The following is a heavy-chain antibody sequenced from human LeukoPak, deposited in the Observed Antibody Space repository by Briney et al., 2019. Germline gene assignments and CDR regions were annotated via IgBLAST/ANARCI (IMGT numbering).Heavy chain of an antibody. CDR3: ARDGGYCSGVTCYNHYYYMDV. J-gene: IGHJ6*03. CDR2: IYTSGST. Sequence: SETLSLTCTVSGGSISSYYWRWIRQPAGKGLEWIGRIYTSGSTNYNPSLKSRVTMSVDTSKTLFSLKLTSVTAADTAVYYCARDGGYCSGVTCYNHYYYMDVWGKGTTVTISS. CDR1: GGSISSYY. V-gene: IGHV4-4*07. D-gene: IGHD2-15*01.